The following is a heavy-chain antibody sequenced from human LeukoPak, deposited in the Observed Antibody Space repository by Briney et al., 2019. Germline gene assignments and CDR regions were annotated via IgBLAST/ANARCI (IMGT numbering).Heavy chain of an antibody. D-gene: IGHD2-15*01. Sequence: GGSLRLSCAASGFTFSSYWMHWVRQAPGKGLVWVSRINSDGSSTSYADSVKGRFTISRDNAKNTLYLQMNSLRAEDTAVYYCARVSGYCSGGSCYADWYFDYWGQGTLVTVSS. CDR3: ARVSGYCSGGSCYADWYFDY. V-gene: IGHV3-74*01. CDR1: GFTFSSYW. J-gene: IGHJ4*02. CDR2: INSDGSST.